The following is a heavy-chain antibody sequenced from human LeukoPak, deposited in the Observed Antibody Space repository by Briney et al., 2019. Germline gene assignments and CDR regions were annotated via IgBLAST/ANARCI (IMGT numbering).Heavy chain of an antibody. V-gene: IGHV3-11*01. D-gene: IGHD2-15*01. Sequence: GGSLRLSCAASGFTFSIYYMSWIRQAPGKGLEWVSYIISSSSTIYYADSVKGRLTISRDNAKNSLYLQLNSLRAEDTAVYYCATEALIRGYCSGGSCYDAFDIWGQGTMVTVSS. J-gene: IGHJ3*02. CDR1: GFTFSIYY. CDR2: IISSSSTI. CDR3: ATEALIRGYCSGGSCYDAFDI.